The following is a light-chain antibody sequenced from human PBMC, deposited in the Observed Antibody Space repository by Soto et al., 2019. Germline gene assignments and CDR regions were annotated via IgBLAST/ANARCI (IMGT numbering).Light chain of an antibody. V-gene: IGKV1-12*01. CDR3: QQADSFPLT. J-gene: IGKJ4*01. CDR2: GAS. Sequence: DIQLTQSPPSVSASVGDRVTITCRASQGISGLVAWYQQRPGKAPKLLIHGASSLQGGVPSRFSCSGSGTEFTLTITSLQPQEVEAYFCQQADSFPLTFGGGTKVEMK. CDR1: QGISGL.